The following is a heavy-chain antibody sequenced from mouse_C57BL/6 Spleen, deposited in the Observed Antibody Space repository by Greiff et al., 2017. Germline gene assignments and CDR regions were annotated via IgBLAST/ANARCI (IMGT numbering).Heavy chain of an antibody. CDR1: GYTFTGYW. J-gene: IGHJ3*01. CDR2: IYPGSGST. CDR3: AKPYGSGAWFAY. D-gene: IGHD1-1*01. Sequence: VQLQQSGAELMKPGASVKFSCKATGYTFTGYWIEWVKQRPGHGLEWIGVIYPGSGSTNYNEKFKGKATLTADTSSNTAYMQLSSLTTEDSAIYNCAKPYGSGAWFAYWGQVTLVTGSA. V-gene: IGHV1-9*01.